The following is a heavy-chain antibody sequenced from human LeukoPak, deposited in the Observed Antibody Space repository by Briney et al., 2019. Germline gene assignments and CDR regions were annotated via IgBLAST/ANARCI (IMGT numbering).Heavy chain of an antibody. J-gene: IGHJ6*03. D-gene: IGHD5-24*01. CDR3: ARRKDGYNPGRYYMDV. CDR1: GGTFSSYA. CDR2: IIPIFGTA. V-gene: IGHV1-69*13. Sequence: ASVKVSCKASGGTFSSYAISWVRQALGQGLEWMGGIIPIFGTANYAQKFQGRVTITADESTSTAYMELSSLRSEDTAVYYCARRKDGYNPGRYYMDVWGKGTTVTVSS.